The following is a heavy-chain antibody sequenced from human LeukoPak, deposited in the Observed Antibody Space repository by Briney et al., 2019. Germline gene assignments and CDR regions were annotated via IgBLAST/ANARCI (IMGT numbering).Heavy chain of an antibody. J-gene: IGHJ5*02. D-gene: IGHD4-17*01. V-gene: IGHV3-48*03. CDR2: ICSSSSTI. Sequence: PGGSLRLSCAASGFTFSSYEMNWVRQAPGKGVEWVSYICSSSSTIYYADSVKGRFTISRDKAKNTLYLQMNSLRAEDTAVYYCWRESGLIHFGEPPGFDPWGQGTLVTVSS. CDR3: WRESGLIHFGEPPGFDP. CDR1: GFTFSSYE.